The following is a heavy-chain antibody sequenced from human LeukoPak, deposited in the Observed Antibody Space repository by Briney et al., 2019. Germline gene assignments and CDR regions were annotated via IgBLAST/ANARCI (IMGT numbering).Heavy chain of an antibody. J-gene: IGHJ4*02. CDR3: ARGGYSYGLYYFDY. CDR1: GHTFTGYY. CDR2: INPNSGGT. V-gene: IGHV1-2*06. D-gene: IGHD5-18*01. Sequence: ASVKVSCKASGHTFTGYYMHWVRQAPGQGLEWMGRINPNSGGTNYAQKFQGRVTMTRDTSISTAYMELSGLRSDDTAVYYCARGGYSYGLYYFDYWGQGTLVTVSS.